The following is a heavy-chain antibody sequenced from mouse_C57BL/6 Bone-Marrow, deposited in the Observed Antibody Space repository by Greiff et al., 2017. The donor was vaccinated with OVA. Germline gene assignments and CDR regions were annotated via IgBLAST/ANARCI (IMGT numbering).Heavy chain of an antibody. CDR3: VPNWYFDV. CDR2: INPSSGYT. CDR1: GYTFTSYW. D-gene: IGHD2-4*01. V-gene: IGHV1-7*01. J-gene: IGHJ1*03. Sequence: QVQLQQSGAELAKPGASVKLSCKASGYTFTSYWMHWVKQRPGQGLEWIGYINPSSGYTKYNQKFKDKATLTADKSSSTAYMQLSSLTYEDSAVLRRVPNWYFDVWGTGTTVTVSS.